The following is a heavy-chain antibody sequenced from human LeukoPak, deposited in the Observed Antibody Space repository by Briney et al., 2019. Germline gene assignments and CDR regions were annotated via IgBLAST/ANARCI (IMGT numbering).Heavy chain of an antibody. CDR2: IDPSDSYT. D-gene: IGHD6-19*01. V-gene: IGHV5-10-1*01. CDR1: GYSFTSYW. CDR3: ARQEGKVGQWLVPLDLDY. J-gene: IGHJ4*02. Sequence: GESLKISCKGSGYSFTSYWISWVRQMPGKGLEWMGRIDPSDSYTNYSPSFQGHVTISADKSISTAYLQWSSLKASDTAMYYCARQEGKVGQWLVPLDLDYWGQGTLVTVSS.